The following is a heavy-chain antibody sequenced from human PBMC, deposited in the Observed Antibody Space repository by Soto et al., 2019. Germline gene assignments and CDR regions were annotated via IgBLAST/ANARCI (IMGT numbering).Heavy chain of an antibody. CDR1: GGSISSYY. Sequence: SETLSLTCTVAGGSISSYYWSWVRQPPGKGLEWVGYIYYSGSTNYNRSLKSGVTISVDTSKNQFSLKLSSVTAADTAVYYCASAPNYDYYFDYWGQGTLVTVSS. CDR2: IYYSGST. J-gene: IGHJ4*02. V-gene: IGHV4-59*01. CDR3: ASAPNYDYYFDY. D-gene: IGHD1-7*01.